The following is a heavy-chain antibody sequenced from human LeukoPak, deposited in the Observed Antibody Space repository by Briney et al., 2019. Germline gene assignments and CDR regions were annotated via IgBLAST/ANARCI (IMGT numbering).Heavy chain of an antibody. CDR3: ARLIYDLYQPYFDY. D-gene: IGHD2-2*01. Sequence: AGGSLRLSCAASGFTFSSYAMSWLRPAPGKGLEWVSGISGSGGSTYYADSVKGRFTISRDNSKITLYLQVNSLRAEDTAVYYCARLIYDLYQPYFDYWGQGTLVTVSS. J-gene: IGHJ4*02. CDR1: GFTFSSYA. V-gene: IGHV3-23*01. CDR2: ISGSGGST.